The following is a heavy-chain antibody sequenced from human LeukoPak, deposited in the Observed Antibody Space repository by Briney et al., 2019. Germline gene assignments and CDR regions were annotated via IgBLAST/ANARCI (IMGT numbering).Heavy chain of an antibody. CDR3: ARVLWELNYSYWYFDL. J-gene: IGHJ2*01. V-gene: IGHV4-4*02. CDR1: GGSISSSNW. D-gene: IGHD1-26*01. Sequence: SETLSLTCAVSGGSISSSNWWSWVRQPPGKGLEWIGEIYHSGSTNYNPSLKSRVTISVDKSKNQFSLKLSSVTAADTAVYYCARVLWELNYSYWYFDLWGRGTLVTVSS. CDR2: IYHSGST.